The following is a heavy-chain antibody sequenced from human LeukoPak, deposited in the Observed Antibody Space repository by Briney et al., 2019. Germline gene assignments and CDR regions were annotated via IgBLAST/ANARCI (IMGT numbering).Heavy chain of an antibody. V-gene: IGHV3-48*04. CDR1: GFIFRHYT. CDR3: AKDPNSGYDYEPDY. CDR2: IRSNGDDI. D-gene: IGHD5-12*01. J-gene: IGHJ4*02. Sequence: QAGGSLRLSCAASGFIFRHYTMTWVRQAPGKGLEWVSHIRSNGDDIRYADFVGGRFTISRDDAKNSLFLQMNSLRAEDTAVYYCAKDPNSGYDYEPDYWGQGTLVTVSS.